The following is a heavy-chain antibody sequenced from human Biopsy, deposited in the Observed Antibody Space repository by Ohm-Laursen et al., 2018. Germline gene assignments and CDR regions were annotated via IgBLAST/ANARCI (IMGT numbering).Heavy chain of an antibody. Sequence: SDTLSLTCTVSGGSLSSYSWSWIRQSAGKGLEWIGRLYTSGDTNYNPSLKSRVSVSEDTSRRQFSLRLTSVTVADTAVYYCATGPKRLTGTSYFESWGRGILVTVSS. D-gene: IGHD1-7*01. V-gene: IGHV4-4*07. CDR3: ATGPKRLTGTSYFES. CDR2: LYTSGDT. J-gene: IGHJ4*02. CDR1: GGSLSSYS.